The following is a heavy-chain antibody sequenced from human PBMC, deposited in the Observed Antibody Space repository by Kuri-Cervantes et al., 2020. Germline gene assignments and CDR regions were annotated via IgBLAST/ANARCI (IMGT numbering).Heavy chain of an antibody. Sequence: GSPRLSCTVSGGSISSYYWSWIRQPPGKGLEWIGYIYYSGSTNYNPSLKSRVTISVDTSKNQFSLKLSSVTAADTAVYYCARWGYGMDVWGQGTTVTVSS. V-gene: IGHV4-59*01. D-gene: IGHD3-16*01. J-gene: IGHJ6*02. CDR1: GGSISSYY. CDR2: IYYSGST. CDR3: ARWGYGMDV.